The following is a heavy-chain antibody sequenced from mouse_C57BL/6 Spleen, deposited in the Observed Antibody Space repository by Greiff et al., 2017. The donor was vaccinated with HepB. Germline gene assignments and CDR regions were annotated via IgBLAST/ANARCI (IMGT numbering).Heavy chain of an antibody. CDR2: IDPEDGET. CDR3: ARHYYGSSYGYAMDY. CDR1: GFNIKDYY. V-gene: IGHV14-2*01. J-gene: IGHJ4*01. D-gene: IGHD1-1*01. Sequence: EVQGVESGAELVKPGASVKLSCTASGFNIKDYYMHWVKQRTEQGLEWIGRIDPEDGETKYAPKFQGKATITADTSSNTAYLQLSSLTSEDTAVYYCARHYYGSSYGYAMDYWGQGTSVTVSS.